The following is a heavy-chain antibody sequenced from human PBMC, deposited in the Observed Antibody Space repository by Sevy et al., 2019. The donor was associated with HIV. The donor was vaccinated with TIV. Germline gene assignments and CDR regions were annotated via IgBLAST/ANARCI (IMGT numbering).Heavy chain of an antibody. Sequence: GGSLRLSCAGSGFTFSNFWMTWVRQGPGKGLEWVANIKKDGSEKYYMASVKGRFIISRDNAKNSLYLQMNSLRAEDTAVYYCARDCNSASCLWGLDVWGQGTTVTVSS. CDR2: IKKDGSEK. CDR1: GFTFSNFW. D-gene: IGHD1-26*01. CDR3: ARDCNSASCLWGLDV. J-gene: IGHJ6*02. V-gene: IGHV3-7*03.